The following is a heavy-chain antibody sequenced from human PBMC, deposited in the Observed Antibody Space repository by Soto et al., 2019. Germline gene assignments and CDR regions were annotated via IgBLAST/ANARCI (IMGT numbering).Heavy chain of an antibody. J-gene: IGHJ4*02. CDR2: INLDGSEK. V-gene: IGHV3-7*04. Sequence: PGGSLRLSCAASGFTFSRYWMSWVRQAPGKGLEWVANINLDGSEKYYVDSVKGRFTISRDNAKNSLYLQMNSLRAEDTAVYYCGRDWDGSGPSIDFWHLASLVTVSS. CDR1: GFTFSRYW. CDR3: GRDWDGSGPSIDF. D-gene: IGHD3-10*01.